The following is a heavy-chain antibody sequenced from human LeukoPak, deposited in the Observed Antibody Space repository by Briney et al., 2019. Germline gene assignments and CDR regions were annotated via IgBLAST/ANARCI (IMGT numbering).Heavy chain of an antibody. CDR3: ARESYDILTGYYNVDY. J-gene: IGHJ4*02. CDR1: GFTFDDYG. CDR2: INWNGGST. V-gene: IGHV3-20*04. Sequence: RPGGSLRLSCAASGFTFDDYGMSWFRQAPGKGLEWVSGINWNGGSTGYADSVKGRFTISRDNAKNSLYLQMNSLRAEDTALYYCARESYDILTGYYNVDYWGQGTLVTVSS. D-gene: IGHD3-9*01.